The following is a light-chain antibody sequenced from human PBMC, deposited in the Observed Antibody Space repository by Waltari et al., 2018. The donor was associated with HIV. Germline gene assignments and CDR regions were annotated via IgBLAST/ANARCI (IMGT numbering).Light chain of an antibody. CDR2: WAS. J-gene: IGKJ5*01. CDR3: QQYYSIPIT. Sequence: DSVMTQSPDALAVSLGERAIINCRSSHSVLYNPNNKNYLVWYQQKPGQPPKVLISWASTRESGVPDRFSGSGSGTHFSLAISGLQAEDVAVYYCQQYYSIPITFGQGTRLDIK. CDR1: HSVLYNPNNKNY. V-gene: IGKV4-1*01.